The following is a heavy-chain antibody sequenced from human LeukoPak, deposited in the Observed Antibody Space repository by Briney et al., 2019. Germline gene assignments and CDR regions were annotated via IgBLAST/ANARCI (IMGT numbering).Heavy chain of an antibody. CDR2: ISGMSSPI. Sequence: GGSLRLSCAASGFTFSSYSMNWVRQAPGKGLEWVSYISGMSSPIYYADSVKGRLPISRDNAEPSVNLQKNSLRAEDALVDYCARDHRTSGSYYFGYWGQGNVVTNSS. J-gene: IGHJ4*02. CDR3: ARDHRTSGSYYFGY. V-gene: IGHV3-48*01. D-gene: IGHD1-1*01. CDR1: GFTFSSYS.